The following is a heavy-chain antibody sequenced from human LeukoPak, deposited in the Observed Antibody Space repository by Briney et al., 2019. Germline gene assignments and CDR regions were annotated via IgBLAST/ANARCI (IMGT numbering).Heavy chain of an antibody. Sequence: GASVKVSCKASGCTFTGYYMHWVRQAPGQGLEWMGWISAYNGNTNYAQKLQGRVTMTTDTSTSTAYMELRSLRSDDTAVYYCARLYSSGFYYYYGMDVWGQGTTVTVSS. CDR1: GCTFTGYY. V-gene: IGHV1-18*04. D-gene: IGHD6-19*01. J-gene: IGHJ6*02. CDR2: ISAYNGNT. CDR3: ARLYSSGFYYYYGMDV.